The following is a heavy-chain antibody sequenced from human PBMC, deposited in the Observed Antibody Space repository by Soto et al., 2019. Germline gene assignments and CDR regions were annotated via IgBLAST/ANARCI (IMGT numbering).Heavy chain of an antibody. Sequence: EVQLVESGGGLVQPGGSLRLSCAASGFTVSSNYMSWVRQAPGKGLEWVSVIYSGGSTYYADSVKGRFTISRDNSKNTLYLQMNSLRAEDTAVYYCARGLYSSWHYFDYWGQGTLVTVSS. CDR1: GFTVSSNY. J-gene: IGHJ4*02. CDR2: IYSGGST. V-gene: IGHV3-66*01. CDR3: ARGLYSSWHYFDY. D-gene: IGHD5-12*01.